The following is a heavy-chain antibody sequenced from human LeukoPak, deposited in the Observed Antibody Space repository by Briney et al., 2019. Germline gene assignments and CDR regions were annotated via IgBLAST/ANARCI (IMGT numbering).Heavy chain of an antibody. CDR1: GGSISSGGYY. Sequence: SETLSLTCTVSGGSISSGGYYWSWIRQHPGKGLEWIGYIYYSGSTYYNPSLKSRVTISVDTSKNQFSLKLSSVTAADTAVYYCARDRDLGFDYWGQGTLVTVSS. CDR3: ARDRDLGFDY. CDR2: IYYSGST. J-gene: IGHJ4*02. V-gene: IGHV4-31*03. D-gene: IGHD2-21*02.